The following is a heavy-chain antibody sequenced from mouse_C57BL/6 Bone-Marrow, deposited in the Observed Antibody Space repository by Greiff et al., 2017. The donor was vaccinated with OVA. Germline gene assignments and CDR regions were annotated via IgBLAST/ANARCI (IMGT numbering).Heavy chain of an antibody. CDR1: GISITTGNYR. J-gene: IGHJ2*01. D-gene: IGHD3-2*02. V-gene: IGHV3-5*01. Sequence: EVMLVESGPGLVKPSQTVFLTCTVTGISITTGNYRWSWLRQFPGNKLEWIGYIYYSGTITYNPSLTSRTPITRDTPKNQFFLEMNSLTAEDTATYYCARDRGGYYYFDYWGQGTTLTVSS. CDR3: ARDRGGYYYFDY. CDR2: IYYSGTI.